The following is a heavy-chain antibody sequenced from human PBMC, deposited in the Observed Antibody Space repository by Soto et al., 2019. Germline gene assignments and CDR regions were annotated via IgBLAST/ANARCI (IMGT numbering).Heavy chain of an antibody. Sequence: QVQLVQSGAEVKKPGSSVKVSCKASGGTFSSYAISWVRQAPGQGLEWMGGIIPIFGTANYAQKFQGRVTITADESTSTDYMELSSLRSEDTAVYYCARDPRDSSGYSVFLNYYGMDVWGQGTTVTVSS. J-gene: IGHJ6*02. CDR2: IIPIFGTA. D-gene: IGHD3-22*01. V-gene: IGHV1-69*01. CDR3: ARDPRDSSGYSVFLNYYGMDV. CDR1: GGTFSSYA.